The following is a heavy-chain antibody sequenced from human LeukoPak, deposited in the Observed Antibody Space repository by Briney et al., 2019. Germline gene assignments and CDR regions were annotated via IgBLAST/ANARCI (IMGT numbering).Heavy chain of an antibody. Sequence: GGSLRLSCAASGFTFSSYAMSWVRQAPGKGLEWVSAISGSGGSTYYADSVKGRFTISRDNSKNTLYLQMNSLRAEDTAVYYCAEEITMIVRTYYMDVWGKGTTVTVSS. CDR2: ISGSGGST. CDR3: AEEITMIVRTYYMDV. CDR1: GFTFSSYA. D-gene: IGHD3-22*01. V-gene: IGHV3-23*01. J-gene: IGHJ6*03.